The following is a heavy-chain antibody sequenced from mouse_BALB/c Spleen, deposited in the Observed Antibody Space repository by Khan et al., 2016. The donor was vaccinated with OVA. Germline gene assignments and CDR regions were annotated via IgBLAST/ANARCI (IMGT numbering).Heavy chain of an antibody. J-gene: IGHJ3*01. V-gene: IGHV1-54*01. D-gene: IGHD1-1*02. CDR3: ARGGYGSLAY. CDR2: INPGSGGT. Sequence: QVQLQQPGAELVRPGTSVKVSCKASGYAFTNYLIEWVKQRPGQGLEWIGVINPGSGGTNYNEKFKGRATLTADKSSSTAYMQLSSLTSDDSADYFCARGGYGSLAYWGQGTLVTVSA. CDR1: GYAFTNYL.